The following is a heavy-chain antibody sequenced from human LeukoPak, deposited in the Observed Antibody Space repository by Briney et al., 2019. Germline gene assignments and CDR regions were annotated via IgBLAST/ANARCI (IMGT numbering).Heavy chain of an antibody. CDR2: ISSSSIYI. J-gene: IGHJ5*02. Sequence: EGSLRLSRAASGFTFSTYYMNWVRQAPGKGLEWVSSISSSSIYIYYADSVKGRFTISRDNAKNSLYLQMNSLRAEDTAVYYCARHYYCDSSGFFDPWGQGTLVTVSS. CDR1: GFTFSTYY. CDR3: ARHYYCDSSGFFDP. D-gene: IGHD3-22*01. V-gene: IGHV3-21*01.